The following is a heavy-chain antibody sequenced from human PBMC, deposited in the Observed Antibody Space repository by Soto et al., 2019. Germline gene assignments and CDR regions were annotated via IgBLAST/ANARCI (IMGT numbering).Heavy chain of an antibody. D-gene: IGHD3-22*01. V-gene: IGHV1-58*01. CDR3: AADRFYYYDSSGFLFDY. Sequence: XSLKVSCKASGFTFTSSALQWVRQARGQRLEWIGWIVVGSGNTNYAQKFQERVTITRDMSTSTAYMELSSLRSEDTAVYYCAADRFYYYDSSGFLFDYWGQGTLVTGSS. CDR2: IVVGSGNT. CDR1: GFTFTSSA. J-gene: IGHJ4*02.